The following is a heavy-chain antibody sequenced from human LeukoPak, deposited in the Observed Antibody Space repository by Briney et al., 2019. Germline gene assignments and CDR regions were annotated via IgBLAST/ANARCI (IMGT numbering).Heavy chain of an antibody. Sequence: SVNVSCKASVGTFISYAISWVRQAPGQGREWMGRIIPILGIANYAQKFQGRVTITADKSTSTAYMELSSLRSEDTAVYYCARDRRTRGYSYGGLFDYWGQGTLVTVSS. CDR2: IIPILGIA. V-gene: IGHV1-69*04. CDR1: VGTFISYA. D-gene: IGHD5-18*01. CDR3: ARDRRTRGYSYGGLFDY. J-gene: IGHJ4*02.